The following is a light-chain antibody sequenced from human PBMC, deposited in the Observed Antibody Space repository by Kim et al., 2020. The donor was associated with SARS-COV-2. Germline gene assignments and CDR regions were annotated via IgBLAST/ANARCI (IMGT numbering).Light chain of an antibody. Sequence: IQMTQSPSSLSASVGDRVIISCRASESISTYLNWYQQKPGRAPNLLIYTASSLQSGVPSRFSGSGYGTDFTLTISSLQPEDFETYFCQQSYKTPRTFGQGTKVDIK. V-gene: IGKV1-39*01. CDR3: QQSYKTPRT. CDR2: TAS. J-gene: IGKJ1*01. CDR1: ESISTY.